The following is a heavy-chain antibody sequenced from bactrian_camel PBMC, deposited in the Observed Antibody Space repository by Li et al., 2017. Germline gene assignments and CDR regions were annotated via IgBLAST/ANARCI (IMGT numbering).Heavy chain of an antibody. Sequence: HVQLVESGGGLVQPGGSLTLSCAASGFTFSNYAMSWVRQAPGKGLEWVSSIDYDGSLRYYSDSVKGRFTISRDNAKNTVYLQMTSLKSEDTALYYCATDVGTGYLAYNYWGQG. D-gene: IGHD5*01. CDR3: ATDVGTGYLAYNY. J-gene: IGHJ4*01. CDR1: GFTFSNYA. CDR2: IDYDGSLR. V-gene: IGHV3S7*01.